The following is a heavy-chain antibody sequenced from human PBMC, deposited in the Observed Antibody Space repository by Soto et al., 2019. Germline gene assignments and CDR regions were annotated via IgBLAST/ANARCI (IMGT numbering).Heavy chain of an antibody. Sequence: PXGSLKISCKGYGYSFTTYWIAWVRQMPGKGLEWMGIIYPGDSDSRYSPSFEGQVTISADRSISTAYLRWSSLKASDTAMYYCARPRSGSYRLDYYGMDVWGQGTTVTVS. D-gene: IGHD3-10*01. J-gene: IGHJ6*02. V-gene: IGHV5-51*01. CDR1: GYSFTTYW. CDR2: IYPGDSDS. CDR3: ARPRSGSYRLDYYGMDV.